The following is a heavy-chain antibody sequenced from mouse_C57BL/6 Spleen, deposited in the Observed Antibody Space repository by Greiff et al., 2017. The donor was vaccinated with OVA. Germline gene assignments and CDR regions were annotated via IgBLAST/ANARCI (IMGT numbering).Heavy chain of an antibody. V-gene: IGHV1-80*01. CDR3: ARGELSGALYYAMDY. D-gene: IGHD1-3*01. CDR1: GYAFTSYW. J-gene: IGHJ4*01. CDR2: IYPGDGGT. Sequence: VQLQESGAELVKPGASVKISCKASGYAFTSYWMHWVKQRPGKGLEWIGLIYPGDGGTNYNGKFKSKATLTADKSSRTAYMQLSRLTSEDSAVYYCARGELSGALYYAMDYWGQGTSVTVSS.